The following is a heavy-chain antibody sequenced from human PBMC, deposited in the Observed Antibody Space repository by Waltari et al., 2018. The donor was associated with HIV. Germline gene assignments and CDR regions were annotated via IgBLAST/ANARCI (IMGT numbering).Heavy chain of an antibody. CDR3: ARVFCSGGSCYGDGRYGMDV. J-gene: IGHJ6*02. Sequence: QVQLQESGPGLVKPLQTLSLTCPVPGGSISSGSYYLNWIRQPAGKGLEWIGRIYPSGSTNYNPSLKSRVTISVDTSKNQFSLKLSSVTAADTAVYYCARVFCSGGSCYGDGRYGMDVWGQGTTVTVSS. CDR1: GGSISSGSYY. CDR2: IYPSGST. V-gene: IGHV4-61*02. D-gene: IGHD2-15*01.